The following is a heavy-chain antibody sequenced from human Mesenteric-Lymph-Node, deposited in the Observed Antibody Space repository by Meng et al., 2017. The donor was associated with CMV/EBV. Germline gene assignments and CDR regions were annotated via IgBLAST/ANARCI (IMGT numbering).Heavy chain of an antibody. D-gene: IGHD1-7*01. Sequence: GSLRLSCAASGFTFSSYAISWVRQAPGKGLEWVSYISTVSNMIYYADSVKGRFTISRDNAKNLLYLQMNSLRAEDTAVYYCAKGLITGTTRGAFDIWGQGTMVTVSS. J-gene: IGHJ3*02. CDR3: AKGLITGTTRGAFDI. CDR1: GFTFSSYA. CDR2: ISTVSNMI. V-gene: IGHV3-48*04.